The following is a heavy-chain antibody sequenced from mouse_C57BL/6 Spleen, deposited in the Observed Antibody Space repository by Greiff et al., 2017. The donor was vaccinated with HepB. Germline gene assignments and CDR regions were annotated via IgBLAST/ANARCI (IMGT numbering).Heavy chain of an antibody. CDR2: IYPRSGNT. CDR1: GYTFTSYG. CDR3: AREGNSSWFAY. Sequence: VQLQESGAELARPGASVKLSCKASGYTFTSYGISWVKQRPGQGLEWIGAIYPRSGNTYYNEKFKGKATLTADKSSSTAYMELRSLTSEDSAVYFCAREGNSSWFAYWGQGTLVTVSA. J-gene: IGHJ3*01. V-gene: IGHV1-81*01.